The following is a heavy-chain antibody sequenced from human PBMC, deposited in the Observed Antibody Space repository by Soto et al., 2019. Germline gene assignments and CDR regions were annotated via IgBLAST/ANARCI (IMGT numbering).Heavy chain of an antibody. CDR2: IYSAGST. D-gene: IGHD5-18*01. V-gene: IGHV3-53*01. CDR1: SLPVLSSY. CDR3: ARAGEAEYSSATFFDI. J-gene: IGHJ4*02. Sequence: PAGSLELSCAASSLPVLSSYMSCFRKAPGKGLQWVSVIYSAGSTYYANSVKGRFTISRDISTNMVYLQMSSLTDEDTAVYYCARAGEAEYSSATFFDIWGQGALVTVSS.